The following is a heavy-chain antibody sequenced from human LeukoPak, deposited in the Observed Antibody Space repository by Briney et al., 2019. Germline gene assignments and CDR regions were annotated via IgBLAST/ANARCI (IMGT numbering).Heavy chain of an antibody. D-gene: IGHD5-18*01. Sequence: PSETLSLTCTVSGGSISTSSYYWGWVRQPPGKGLAWIGNIFYSGSTYYSPSLKSRVTISLDTSRNQFSLKLSSVTAADTAVYYCARTTEGGYSYGYFYYYYMDVWGKGTTVTISS. CDR3: ARTTEGGYSYGYFYYYYMDV. CDR2: IFYSGST. CDR1: GGSISTSSYY. J-gene: IGHJ6*03. V-gene: IGHV4-39*07.